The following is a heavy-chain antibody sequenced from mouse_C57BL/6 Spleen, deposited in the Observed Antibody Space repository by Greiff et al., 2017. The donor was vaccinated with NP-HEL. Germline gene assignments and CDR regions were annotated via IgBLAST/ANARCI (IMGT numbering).Heavy chain of an antibody. Sequence: QVQLQQSGPELVKPGASVKISCKASGYAFSSSWMNWVKQRPGKGLEWIGRIYPGDGATNYNGKFKGKATLTADKSSSTAYMQLSSLTSEDSAVYFCARPYAMDYWGQGTSVTVSS. V-gene: IGHV1-82*01. CDR1: GYAFSSSW. CDR2: IYPGDGAT. J-gene: IGHJ4*01. CDR3: ARPYAMDY.